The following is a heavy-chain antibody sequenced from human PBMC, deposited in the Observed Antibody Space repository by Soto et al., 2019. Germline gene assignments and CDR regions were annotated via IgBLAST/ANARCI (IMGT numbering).Heavy chain of an antibody. CDR3: ARDLYYYDSSGYFAY. Sequence: QVQLVESGGGVVQPGRSLRLSCAASGFTFSSYAMHWVRQAPGKGLEWVAVISYDGSNKYYADSVKGRFTISRDNSKNTLYLQMNSLRAEDTAVYYCARDLYYYDSSGYFAYWGQGTLVTVSS. V-gene: IGHV3-30-3*01. CDR1: GFTFSSYA. D-gene: IGHD3-22*01. J-gene: IGHJ4*02. CDR2: ISYDGSNK.